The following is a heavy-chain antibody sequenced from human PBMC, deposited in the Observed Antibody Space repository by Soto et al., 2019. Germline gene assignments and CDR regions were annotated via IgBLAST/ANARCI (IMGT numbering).Heavy chain of an antibody. D-gene: IGHD1-26*01. CDR1: GGSISSNNW. CDR2: IFHSGST. V-gene: IGHV4-4*02. Sequence: SETLSLTCAVSGGSISSNNWWSWVRQPPGKGLEWIGEIFHSGSTYYSPSLKSRVTISVDKSKKYFSLNLTSVPAADTAVYYCARVYSGSYSDSWGQGTLVTVS. J-gene: IGHJ4*02. CDR3: ARVYSGSYSDS.